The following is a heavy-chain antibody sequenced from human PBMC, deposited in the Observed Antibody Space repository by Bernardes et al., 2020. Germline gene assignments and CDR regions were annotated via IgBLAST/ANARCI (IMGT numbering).Heavy chain of an antibody. J-gene: IGHJ6*03. V-gene: IGHV3-53*01. CDR2: IYSGGST. Sequence: GGSLRLSCAASGFTVSTNYMTWVRQAPGKGLECISVIYSGGSTYYADSVKGRFTISRDNSKNTLYLQMNSLGADDTAVYYCARALVMVTGAYYYYYTDVWGKGTTVAVSS. CDR3: ARALVMVTGAYYYYYTDV. CDR1: GFTVSTNY. D-gene: IGHD5-18*01.